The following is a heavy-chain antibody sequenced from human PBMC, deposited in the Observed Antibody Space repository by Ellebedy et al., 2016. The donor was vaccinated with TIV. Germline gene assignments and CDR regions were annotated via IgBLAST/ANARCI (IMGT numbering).Heavy chain of an antibody. CDR3: ARLGDSRAYCNVPPNS. J-gene: IGHJ5*02. V-gene: IGHV5-51*01. Sequence: PGGSLRLSCKGSGYSFSHYWIGRVRQMPGKRLEWMGIIYRGDSTTRYSPSFQGQVTFSADNSITTAYLQWSSLRASDTAMYYCARLGDSRAYCNVPPNSWGQGTLVTVSS. CDR2: IYRGDSTT. D-gene: IGHD3-22*01. CDR1: GYSFSHYW.